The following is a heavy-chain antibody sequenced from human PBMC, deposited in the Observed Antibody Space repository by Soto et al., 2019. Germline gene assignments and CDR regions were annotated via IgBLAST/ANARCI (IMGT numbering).Heavy chain of an antibody. Sequence: SETRSLTCTFSVGSEIRDGYYWSCILQHPGKGLEWIAYISYSGSSYSNPSLKSRVTISADTSKNQFSLRLTSVTAADTAVYFCARATPAGSADFWGQGTLVTVSS. CDR1: VGSEIRDGYY. J-gene: IGHJ4*02. V-gene: IGHV4-31*03. D-gene: IGHD2-2*01. CDR3: ARATPAGSADF. CDR2: ISYSGSS.